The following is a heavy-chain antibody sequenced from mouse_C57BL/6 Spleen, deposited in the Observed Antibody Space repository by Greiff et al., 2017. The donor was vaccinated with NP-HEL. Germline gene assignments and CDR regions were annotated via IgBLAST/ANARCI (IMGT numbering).Heavy chain of an antibody. CDR1: GFTFSDYG. Sequence: EVHLVESGGGLVKPGGSLKLSCAASGFTFSDYGMHWVRQAPEKGLAWVAYISSGSSTIYYADTVKGRFTISRDNAKNTLFLQMTSLRSEDTAMYYCAREGSSFAYWGQGTLVTVSA. CDR3: AREGSSFAY. J-gene: IGHJ3*01. V-gene: IGHV5-17*01. CDR2: ISSGSSTI.